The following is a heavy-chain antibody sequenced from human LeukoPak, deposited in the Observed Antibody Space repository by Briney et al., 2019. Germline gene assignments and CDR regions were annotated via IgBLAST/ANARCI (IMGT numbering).Heavy chain of an antibody. J-gene: IGHJ6*03. CDR2: IKQDGSEK. Sequence: GGSLRLSCAASGFTLSSSWMSWVRQAPGKGLEWVANIKQDGSEKYYVDSVKGRFTISRDNAKNSLYLQMNSLRAEDTAVYYCAREVYDYVWGSYYYYMDVWGKGTTVTVSS. D-gene: IGHD3-16*01. V-gene: IGHV3-7*01. CDR1: GFTLSSSW. CDR3: AREVYDYVWGSYYYYMDV.